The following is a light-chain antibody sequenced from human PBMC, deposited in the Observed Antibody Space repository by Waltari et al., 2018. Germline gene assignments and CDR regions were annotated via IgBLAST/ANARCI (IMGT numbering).Light chain of an antibody. Sequence: SYDLTQPSSVSVSPGQTATITCSGDVLEKKYGRWLKKKPVQAPLLVIDKASQRPSGIPERLSGTTSGTTITLTISGAQAEDEADYYCYSAADNKMIFGGGTKLTVL. CDR1: VLEKKY. CDR3: YSAADNKMI. V-gene: IGLV3-27*01. CDR2: KAS. J-gene: IGLJ2*01.